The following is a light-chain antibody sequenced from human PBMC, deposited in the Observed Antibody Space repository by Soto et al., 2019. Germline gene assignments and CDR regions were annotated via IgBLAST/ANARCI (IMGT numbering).Light chain of an antibody. CDR1: QSVANNH. CDR2: DAS. V-gene: IGKV3D-20*01. CDR3: QQFDGSSIT. J-gene: IGKJ5*01. Sequence: EIVLTQSPATLSLSPGERATLSCGASQSVANNHLAWYQQKPGLAPRLLIYDASTRATDIPARFSASGSGTHFTLTISKLEPEDFAVYYCQQFDGSSITFGQGTRLDI.